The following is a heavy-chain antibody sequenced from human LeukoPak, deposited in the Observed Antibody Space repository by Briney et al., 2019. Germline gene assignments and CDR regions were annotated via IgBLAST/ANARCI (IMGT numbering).Heavy chain of an antibody. V-gene: IGHV3-20*04. J-gene: IGHJ3*02. D-gene: IGHD3-16*02. CDR2: INWSGDDS. Sequence: GGSLRLSCVASGFTFDDFGMSWVRQAPGKGLEWFSGINWSGDDSAHAESVKGRFTTSRDNAKKSLYLQMNSLRAEDTAFYYCTRGWIRELSDIWGQGTLVTVSS. CDR1: GFTFDDFG. CDR3: TRGWIRELSDI.